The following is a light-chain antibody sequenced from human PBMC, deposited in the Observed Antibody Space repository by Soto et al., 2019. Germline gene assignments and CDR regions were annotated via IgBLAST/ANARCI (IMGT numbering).Light chain of an antibody. Sequence: QPVLTQTPSASGTPGQRVTISCSGSSSNIGSNIVNWYQQLPGTAPKLLIYNNNQRPSGVPDRFSDSKSGTSASLAISGLQSEDEADYFCAAWDDSLNEVVFGGGTKLTVL. V-gene: IGLV1-44*01. CDR1: SSNIGSNI. CDR2: NNN. J-gene: IGLJ2*01. CDR3: AAWDDSLNEVV.